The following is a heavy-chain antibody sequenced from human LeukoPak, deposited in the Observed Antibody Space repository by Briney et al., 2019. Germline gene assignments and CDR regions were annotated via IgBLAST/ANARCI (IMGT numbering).Heavy chain of an antibody. V-gene: IGHV4-39*01. J-gene: IGHJ4*02. Sequence: SETLSLTCSVSGGSISTNVYYWAWIRQPPGRGLEWIGSVFYSGSTYYNPSLKSRVTISVDTSKNQFSLKLSSVTAADTAVYYCARHWGDYGGPNDYWGQGTLVTVSS. D-gene: IGHD4-23*01. CDR3: ARHWGDYGGPNDY. CDR2: VFYSGST. CDR1: GGSISTNVYY.